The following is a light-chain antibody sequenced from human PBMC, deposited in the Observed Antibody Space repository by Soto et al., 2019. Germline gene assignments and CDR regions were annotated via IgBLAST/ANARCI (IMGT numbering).Light chain of an antibody. CDR1: QSVSSY. J-gene: IGKJ4*01. CDR2: GAS. Sequence: EIVMTQSPATLSVSPGERATLSCRASQSVSSYLAWYQQKPGQAPRLLIYGASTRATGIPARFSGSGSGTEFALNISLLQSEDFAVYYCHQYNNWPPNFGGGTKVEIK. V-gene: IGKV3-15*01. CDR3: HQYNNWPPN.